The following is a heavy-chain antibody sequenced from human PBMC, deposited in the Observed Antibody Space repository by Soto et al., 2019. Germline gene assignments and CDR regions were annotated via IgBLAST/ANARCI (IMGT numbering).Heavy chain of an antibody. V-gene: IGHV4-59*01. CDR3: ARDRNNWSYFDY. CDR2: IYYSGNT. Sequence: SETLSHTCTVSGGSIISYYWSWIRQPPGKGLECIGYIYYSGNTNYNPSLKSRVTISADTSKNQFSLKLSSVTAADTAVYYCARDRNNWSYFDYWGQGMLVTVSS. D-gene: IGHD1-20*01. J-gene: IGHJ4*02. CDR1: GGSIISYY.